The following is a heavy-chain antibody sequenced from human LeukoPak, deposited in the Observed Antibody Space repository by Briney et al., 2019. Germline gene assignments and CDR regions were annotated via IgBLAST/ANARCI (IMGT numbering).Heavy chain of an antibody. CDR3: ARICLEDYYDSSGYYRFDY. CDR1: GGSFSGYY. V-gene: IGHV4-34*01. J-gene: IGHJ4*02. Sequence: KPSETLSLTCAAYGGSFSGYYWSWIRQPPGKGLEWIGEINHSGSTNYNPSLKSRVTISVDTSKNQFSLKLSSVTAADTAVYYCARICLEDYYDSSGYYRFDYWGQGTLVTVSS. CDR2: INHSGST. D-gene: IGHD3-22*01.